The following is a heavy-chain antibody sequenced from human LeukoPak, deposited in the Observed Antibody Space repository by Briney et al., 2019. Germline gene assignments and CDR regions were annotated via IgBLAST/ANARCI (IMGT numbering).Heavy chain of an antibody. CDR3: ARDLEFVVCSGGSCLFDY. Sequence: GGSLRLSCAASGFTFSSYSMNWVRQAPWKGLEWVSSISSSSSYIYYADSVKGRFTISRDNAKNSLYLQMNSLRAEDTAVYYCARDLEFVVCSGGSCLFDYWGQGTLVTVSS. J-gene: IGHJ4*02. CDR2: ISSSSSYI. CDR1: GFTFSSYS. V-gene: IGHV3-21*01. D-gene: IGHD2-15*01.